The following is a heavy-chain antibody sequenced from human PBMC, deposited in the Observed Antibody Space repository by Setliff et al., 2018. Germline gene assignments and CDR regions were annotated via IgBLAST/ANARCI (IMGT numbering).Heavy chain of an antibody. Sequence: ASVKVSCKASGGTFSSYAISWVRQAPGQGLEWMGGIIPIFGTANYAQKFQGRVTITADESTSTACMELSSLRSEDTAVYYCARDGDNYYDSSGYYLNHAFDIWGQGTMVTVSS. CDR3: ARDGDNYYDSSGYYLNHAFDI. J-gene: IGHJ3*02. CDR1: GGTFSSYA. CDR2: IIPIFGTA. D-gene: IGHD3-22*01. V-gene: IGHV1-69*13.